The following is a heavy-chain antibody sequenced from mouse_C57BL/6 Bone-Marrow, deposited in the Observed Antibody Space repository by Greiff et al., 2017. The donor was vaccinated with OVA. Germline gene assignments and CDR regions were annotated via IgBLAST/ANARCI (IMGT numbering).Heavy chain of an antibody. CDR3: ARRGFTTVVATGDY. CDR2: INPNNGGT. CDR1: GYTFTDYY. D-gene: IGHD1-1*01. Sequence: EVQLQQSGPELVKPGASVKISCKASGYTFTDYYMNWVKQSHGKSLEWIGDINPNNGGTSYNQKFKGKATLTVDKSSSTAYMELRSLTSEDSAVYYCARRGFTTVVATGDYWGQGTTLTVSS. V-gene: IGHV1-26*01. J-gene: IGHJ2*01.